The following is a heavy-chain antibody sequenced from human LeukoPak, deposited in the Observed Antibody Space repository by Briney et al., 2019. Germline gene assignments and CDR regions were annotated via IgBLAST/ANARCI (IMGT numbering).Heavy chain of an antibody. Sequence: GGSLRLSCAASGFDCSRYWMTWVRQAPRKGLEWVANIEQDGGEEYYVDSVKGRFTISRDNAKNSLYLQMNSLRVEDTAVYYCARGRYVDWLFDYWGQGTLVTVSS. D-gene: IGHD3-9*01. CDR2: IEQDGGEE. CDR3: ARGRYVDWLFDY. J-gene: IGHJ4*02. CDR1: GFDCSRYW. V-gene: IGHV3-7*03.